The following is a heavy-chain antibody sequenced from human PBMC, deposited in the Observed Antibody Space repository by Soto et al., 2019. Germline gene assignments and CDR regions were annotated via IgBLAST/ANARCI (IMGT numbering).Heavy chain of an antibody. D-gene: IGHD3-3*02. CDR2: IKPGTSDI. CDR1: GCKFVSAW. CDR3: ARQLSHICDS. Sequence: GEALKVSGTGGGCKFVSAWIGWVRQMPGKGLEWMGIIKPGTSDIRYSPSCRGHVTISADEAVSTAYLQWSSLKASDTAMYYCARQLSHICDSWGQGTLVTVSS. V-gene: IGHV5-51*01. J-gene: IGHJ4*02.